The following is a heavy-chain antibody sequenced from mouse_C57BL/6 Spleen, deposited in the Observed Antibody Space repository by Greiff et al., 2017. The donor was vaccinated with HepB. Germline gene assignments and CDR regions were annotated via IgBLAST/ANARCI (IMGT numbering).Heavy chain of an antibody. Sequence: EVQLVESGGGLVKPGGSLKLSCAASGFTFSDYGMHWVRQAPEKGLEWVAYISSGSSTIYYADTVKGRFTISRDNAKNTLFLQMTSLRSEDTAMYYCARDSLYYAMDYWGQGTSVTVSS. CDR2: ISSGSSTI. CDR3: ARDSLYYAMDY. CDR1: GFTFSDYG. J-gene: IGHJ4*01. V-gene: IGHV5-17*01.